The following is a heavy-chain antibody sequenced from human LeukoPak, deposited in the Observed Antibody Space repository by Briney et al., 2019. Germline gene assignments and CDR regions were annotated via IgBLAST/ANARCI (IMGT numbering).Heavy chain of an antibody. Sequence: GESLEISCKASAYSFTTYWIGWVRQMPGKGREWIGIIYPGDSDTRYSPSFQGQVTISADKSISTAYLQWSSLKASDTAMYYCARRSGGSYPYYFDYWGQGTLVTVSS. V-gene: IGHV5-51*01. CDR3: ARRSGGSYPYYFDY. J-gene: IGHJ4*02. CDR2: IYPGDSDT. D-gene: IGHD1-26*01. CDR1: AYSFTTYW.